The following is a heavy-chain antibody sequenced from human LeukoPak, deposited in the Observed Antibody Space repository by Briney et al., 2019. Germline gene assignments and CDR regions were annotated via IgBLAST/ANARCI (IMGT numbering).Heavy chain of an antibody. CDR3: AKGLGLRYFDWLPDF. CDR2: SGPGGSKT. D-gene: IGHD3-9*01. CDR1: GFTFRSFA. V-gene: IGHV3-23*01. J-gene: IGHJ4*02. Sequence: PGGSLRLSCAASGFTFRSFAMTWVRQAPGKGLERVSASGPGGSKTYYADSVKGRFTISRDTSKNTLYLQMDNLRAEDTAVYYCAKGLGLRYFDWLPDFWGQGTLVTVSS.